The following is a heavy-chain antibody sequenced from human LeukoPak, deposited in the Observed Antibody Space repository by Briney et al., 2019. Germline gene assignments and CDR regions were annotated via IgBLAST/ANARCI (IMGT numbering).Heavy chain of an antibody. CDR3: ARDGGFENDYYQPDDCFDI. CDR2: INPDGSDK. D-gene: IGHD3-10*01. CDR1: GITFSNLL. V-gene: IGHV3-7*01. Sequence: TGGSLRLFCAVSGITFSNLLMIWVRQAPGKGLEWVANINPDGSDKYHADSLKGRFSISRDNTKNLLYLQMNSLSAEDTALYYCARDGGFENDYYQPDDCFDIWGQGTTVTVSS. J-gene: IGHJ3*02.